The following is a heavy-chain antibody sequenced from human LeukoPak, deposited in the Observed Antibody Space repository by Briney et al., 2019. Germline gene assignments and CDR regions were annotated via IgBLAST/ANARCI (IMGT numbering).Heavy chain of an antibody. CDR3: AKVGYGSGSYRSY. J-gene: IGHJ4*02. CDR1: GFTFSSYE. Sequence: GGSLRLSCAASGFTFSSYEMNWVRQAPGKGLEWVAFIRYDGSNKYYADSVKGRFTISRDNSKNTLYLQMNSLRAEDTAVYYCAKVGYGSGSYRSYWGQGTLVTVSS. CDR2: IRYDGSNK. D-gene: IGHD3-10*01. V-gene: IGHV3-30*02.